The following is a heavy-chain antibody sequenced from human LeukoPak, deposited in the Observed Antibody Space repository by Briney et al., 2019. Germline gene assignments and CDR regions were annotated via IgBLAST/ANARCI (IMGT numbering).Heavy chain of an antibody. CDR3: ASFPSGSYSAY. CDR2: IRSQADSYAT. V-gene: IGHV3-73*01. D-gene: IGHD1-26*01. CDR1: GFSFSGSG. J-gene: IGHJ4*02. Sequence: GGSLRLSCAASGFSFSGSGMHWVRQASGKGLEWVGHIRSQADSYATVYGASVKGRFTITRDDSENTAYLQMNSLKTEDTAVYYSASFPSGSYSAYWGQGTLVTASS.